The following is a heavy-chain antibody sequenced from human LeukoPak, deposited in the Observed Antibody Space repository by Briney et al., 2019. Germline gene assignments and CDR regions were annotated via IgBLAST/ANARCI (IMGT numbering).Heavy chain of an antibody. D-gene: IGHD2-21*02. CDR3: ARGGLLDCGGDCYSLDYFDY. CDR1: GYTFTSYD. Sequence: GASGKVSCKASGYTFTSYDINWVQQATGQGLEWMGWMNPNSGNTGYAQKFQGRVTMTRNTSISTAYMGLSSLRSEDTAVYYCARGGLLDCGGDCYSLDYFDYWGQGTVITVSS. CDR2: MNPNSGNT. V-gene: IGHV1-8*01. J-gene: IGHJ4*02.